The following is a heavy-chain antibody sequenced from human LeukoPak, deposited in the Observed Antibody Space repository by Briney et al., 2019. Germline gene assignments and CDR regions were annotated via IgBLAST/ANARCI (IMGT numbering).Heavy chain of an antibody. V-gene: IGHV3-9*01. CDR1: GFTFGDYA. J-gene: IGHJ3*02. CDR3: AKDVFWNYSAFDI. D-gene: IGHD1-7*01. CDR2: ISWNSGSI. Sequence: PGGSLRLSCAASGFTFGDYAMHWVRQAPGKGLERVSGISWNSGSIGYADSVKGRFTISRDNAKNSLYLQMNSLRAEDTALYYCAKDVFWNYSAFDIWGQGTMVTVSS.